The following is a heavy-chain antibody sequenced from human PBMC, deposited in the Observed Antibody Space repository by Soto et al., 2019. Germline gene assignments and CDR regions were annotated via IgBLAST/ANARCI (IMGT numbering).Heavy chain of an antibody. Sequence: SETLSLICTVSGCSISSGGYYWSWIRQHPGKGLEWIGYIYYSGSTYYNPSLKSRVTISVDTSKNQFSLKLSSVTAADTAVYYCARALRRDGYNPFDYWGQGTLVTVSS. V-gene: IGHV4-31*03. CDR2: IYYSGST. CDR1: GCSISSGGYY. J-gene: IGHJ4*02. D-gene: IGHD5-12*01. CDR3: ARALRRDGYNPFDY.